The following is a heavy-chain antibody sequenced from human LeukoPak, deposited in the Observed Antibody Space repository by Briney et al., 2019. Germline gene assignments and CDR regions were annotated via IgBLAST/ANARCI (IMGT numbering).Heavy chain of an antibody. CDR1: GGSISSYY. V-gene: IGHV4-59*01. CDR3: ARGIYSYGYSTFDP. Sequence: PSETLSLTCTVSGGSISSYYWSWIRQPPGKGLEWIGYIHYSGSTNYNPSLKSRVTISVDTSKNQFSLKLSSVTAADTAVYYCARGIYSYGYSTFDPWGQGTLVTVSS. D-gene: IGHD5-18*01. CDR2: IHYSGST. J-gene: IGHJ5*02.